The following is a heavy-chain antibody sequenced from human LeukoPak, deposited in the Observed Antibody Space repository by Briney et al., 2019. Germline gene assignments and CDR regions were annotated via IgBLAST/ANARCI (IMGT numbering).Heavy chain of an antibody. Sequence: GASVKVSCKVSEFTVTEFSMHWVRQAPGKGLEWLGGFVPEDGETIYAQKFKGRVTMTEDTSTDTAYMELSSLRSEDTAVYYCARDLKRGYSSGRYSWGTGSSNDYWGQGTLVTVSS. CDR1: EFTVTEFS. J-gene: IGHJ4*02. D-gene: IGHD6-19*01. CDR2: FVPEDGET. V-gene: IGHV1-24*01. CDR3: ARDLKRGYSSGRYSWGTGSSNDY.